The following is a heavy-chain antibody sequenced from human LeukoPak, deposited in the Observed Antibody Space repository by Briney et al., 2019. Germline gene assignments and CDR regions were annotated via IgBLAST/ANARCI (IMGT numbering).Heavy chain of an antibody. CDR1: GYTFTSYG. CDR2: ISAYDGNT. D-gene: IGHD3-22*01. CDR3: AREKTYYYDSSGYSPDFDY. J-gene: IGHJ4*02. V-gene: IGHV1-18*01. Sequence: ASVNVSCKASGYTFTSYGISWVRQAPGQGREWMGWISAYDGNTNYAQKLQGRVTMTTDTSTSTAYMELRSLRSDDTAVYYCAREKTYYYDSSGYSPDFDYWGQGTLVTVSS.